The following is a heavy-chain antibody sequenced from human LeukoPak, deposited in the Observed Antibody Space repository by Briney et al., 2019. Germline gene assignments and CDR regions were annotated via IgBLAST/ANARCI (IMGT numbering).Heavy chain of an antibody. V-gene: IGHV4-34*01. Sequence: SETLSLTCTVSGGSFSGYYWSWIRQPPGKGLEWIGEINHSGSTNYNPSLKRRVTISVDTSKNQFSLKLSSVTAADTAVYYCARGGTTVPAAIRKCFDYWGEGTLVTVSS. D-gene: IGHD2-2*02. CDR1: GGSFSGYY. CDR2: INHSGST. CDR3: ARGGTTVPAAIRKCFDY. J-gene: IGHJ4*02.